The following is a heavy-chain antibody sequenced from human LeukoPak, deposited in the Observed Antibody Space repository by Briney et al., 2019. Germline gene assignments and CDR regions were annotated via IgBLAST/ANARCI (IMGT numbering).Heavy chain of an antibody. CDR3: ARNILGYCSSTSCYGFDY. CDR2: IIPIFGTA. Sequence: GASVKVSCKASGGTFSSYAISWVRQAPGQGLEWMGGIIPIFGTANYAQKFQGRVTITTDESTSTAYMELSSLRSEDTAVYYCARNILGYCSSTSCYGFDYWGQGTLVTVSS. V-gene: IGHV1-69*05. D-gene: IGHD2-2*01. CDR1: GGTFSSYA. J-gene: IGHJ4*02.